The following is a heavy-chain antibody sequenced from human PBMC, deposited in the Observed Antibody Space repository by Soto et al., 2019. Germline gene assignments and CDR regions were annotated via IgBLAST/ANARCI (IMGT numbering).Heavy chain of an antibody. CDR2: IVVGSGNT. J-gene: IGHJ4*02. V-gene: IGHV1-58*02. Sequence: ASVKVSCKASGFTFTSSAMQWVRQARGQRLEWIGWIVVGSGNTNYAQKFQERVTITRDMSTSTAYMELSSLRSEDTAVYYCGAFLYCSGGSCYLNPYFDYWGQGTLVTVSS. D-gene: IGHD2-15*01. CDR1: GFTFTSSA. CDR3: GAFLYCSGGSCYLNPYFDY.